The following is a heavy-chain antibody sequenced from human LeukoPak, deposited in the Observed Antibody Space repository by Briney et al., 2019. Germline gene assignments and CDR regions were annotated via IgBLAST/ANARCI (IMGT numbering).Heavy chain of an antibody. D-gene: IGHD3-10*01. J-gene: IGHJ5*02. CDR3: ARAGHFGGSGIIWFDP. Sequence: SQTLSLTCTVSGGSISSGDYYWSWIRQPPGKGLEWIGYIYYSGSTYYNPSLKSRVTISVDTSKNQFSLKLSSVTAADTAVYYCARAGHFGGSGIIWFDPWGQGTLVTVSS. V-gene: IGHV4-30-4*01. CDR1: GGSISSGDYY. CDR2: IYYSGST.